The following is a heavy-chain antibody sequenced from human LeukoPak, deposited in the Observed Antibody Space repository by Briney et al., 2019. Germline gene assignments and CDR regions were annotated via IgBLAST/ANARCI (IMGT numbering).Heavy chain of an antibody. V-gene: IGHV4-59*01. D-gene: IGHD4-17*01. Sequence: PETLSLTCTVSGGSISSYYWSWIRQPPGKGLEWIGYIYYSGSTNYNPSLKSRVTISVDTSKNQFSLKLSSVTAADTAVYYCASGDYGDYGFQHWGQGTLVTVSS. CDR3: ASGDYGDYGFQH. CDR1: GGSISSYY. CDR2: IYYSGST. J-gene: IGHJ1*01.